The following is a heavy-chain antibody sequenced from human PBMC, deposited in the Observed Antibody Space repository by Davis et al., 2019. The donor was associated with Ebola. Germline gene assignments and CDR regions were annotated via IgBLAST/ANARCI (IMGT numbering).Heavy chain of an antibody. J-gene: IGHJ6*02. CDR3: ARDRGDYDSSGHKPYYYYGMDV. V-gene: IGHV1-46*01. Sequence: ASVKVSCKASGYTFTSYYMHWERQAPGQGLEWMGIINPSGGSTSYAQKLQGRVTMTTDTSTSTAYMELRSLRSDDTAVYYCARDRGDYDSSGHKPYYYYGMDVWGQGTTVTVSS. D-gene: IGHD3-22*01. CDR2: INPSGGST. CDR1: GYTFTSYY.